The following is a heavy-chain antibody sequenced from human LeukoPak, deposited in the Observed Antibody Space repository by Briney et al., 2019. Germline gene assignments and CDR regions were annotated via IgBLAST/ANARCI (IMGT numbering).Heavy chain of an antibody. J-gene: IGHJ4*02. D-gene: IGHD3-10*01. CDR1: GGSISSGEYY. V-gene: IGHV4-30-4*01. CDR2: IYYSGST. Sequence: PSQTLSLTCTVSGGSISSGEYYWSWIRQPPGKGLEWIGYIYYSGSTYYNPSLKSRVTISVDTSKNQFSLKLSSVTAADTAVYYCARVGARITMVRGVIIREYFDYWGQGTLVTVSS. CDR3: ARVGARITMVRGVIIREYFDY.